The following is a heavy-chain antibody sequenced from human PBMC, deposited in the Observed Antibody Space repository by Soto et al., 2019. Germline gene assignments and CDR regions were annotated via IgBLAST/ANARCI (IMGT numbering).Heavy chain of an antibody. V-gene: IGHV1-2*02. CDR2: INPNSGGT. Sequence: GASVKVSCKASGYTFTGHYMHWVRQAPGQGLEWRGWINPNSGGTNYAQKFQGRVTMTRDTSISTAYMELSRLRSDDTAVYYCARVVAVAGDAFDIWGQGTMVTVSS. D-gene: IGHD6-19*01. J-gene: IGHJ3*02. CDR3: ARVVAVAGDAFDI. CDR1: GYTFTGHY.